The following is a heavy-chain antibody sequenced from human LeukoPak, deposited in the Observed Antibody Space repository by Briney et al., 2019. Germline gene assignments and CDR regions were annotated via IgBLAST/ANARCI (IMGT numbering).Heavy chain of an antibody. V-gene: IGHV1-3*01. CDR1: GYTFTSYA. Sequence: ASVKVSCKASGYTFTSYAMPWVRQAPGQRLEWMGWINAGNGNTKYSQKFQGRVTITRDTSASTACMELSSLRSEDTAVYYCARRVGRAVEAGAFDIWGQGTMVTVSS. J-gene: IGHJ3*02. D-gene: IGHD6-13*01. CDR3: ARRVGRAVEAGAFDI. CDR2: INAGNGNT.